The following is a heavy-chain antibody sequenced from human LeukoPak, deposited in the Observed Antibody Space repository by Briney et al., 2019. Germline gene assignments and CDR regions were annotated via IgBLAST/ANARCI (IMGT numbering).Heavy chain of an antibody. D-gene: IGHD3-22*01. CDR2: ISGGSGST. Sequence: PGGSLRLSCAASGFTFSSYAMSWVRQAPGKGLAWVSTISGGSGSTYCADSVKGRLTISRDNSKNALYLQMNSLRDEDTAVYYCAKHRFESGGYHSTDWGQGTLVTVSS. V-gene: IGHV3-23*01. CDR3: AKHRFESGGYHSTD. CDR1: GFTFSSYA. J-gene: IGHJ4*02.